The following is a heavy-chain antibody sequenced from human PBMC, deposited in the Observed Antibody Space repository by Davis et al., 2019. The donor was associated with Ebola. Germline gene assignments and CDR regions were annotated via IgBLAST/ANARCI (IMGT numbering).Heavy chain of an antibody. D-gene: IGHD6-6*01. V-gene: IGHV3-21*01. Sequence: PGGSLRLSCAASGFIFSSYTMSWVRQAPGKGLEWVSSITSSGDYIYYADSVRGRFTISRDNAKNSLFLHMSSLRAEDTAVYYCARGPSMTHFDYWGQGTLVTVSS. CDR3: ARGPSMTHFDY. CDR1: GFIFSSYT. CDR2: ITSSGDYI. J-gene: IGHJ4*02.